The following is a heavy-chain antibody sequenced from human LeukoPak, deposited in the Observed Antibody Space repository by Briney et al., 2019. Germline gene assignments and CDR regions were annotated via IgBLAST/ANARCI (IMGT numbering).Heavy chain of an antibody. Sequence: GESLKISFKGSGYSFTNYWIGWVRQMPGKGLEWMGIIYPGDSETRYSPSFQGQVTISADKSISTAYLQWSSLKASDTAMYYCARRYCSTTSCHNFDYWGQGTLVTVSS. J-gene: IGHJ4*02. D-gene: IGHD2-2*01. CDR2: IYPGDSET. CDR1: GYSFTNYW. V-gene: IGHV5-51*01. CDR3: ARRYCSTTSCHNFDY.